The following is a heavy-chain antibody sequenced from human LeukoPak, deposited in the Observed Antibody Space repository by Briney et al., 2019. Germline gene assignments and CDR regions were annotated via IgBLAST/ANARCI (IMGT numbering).Heavy chain of an antibody. J-gene: IGHJ6*02. CDR1: GYTFTGYY. Sequence: GASVKVSCKASGYTFTGYYIHWVRQAPGQGLEWMGWINPNSGGTRYAQKFQGRVTMTRDTSITTAYMELSSLKFDDTGVYSCARGYTDAMDVWGQGTTVTVSS. V-gene: IGHV1-2*02. CDR3: ARGYTDAMDV. CDR2: INPNSGGT. D-gene: IGHD5-18*01.